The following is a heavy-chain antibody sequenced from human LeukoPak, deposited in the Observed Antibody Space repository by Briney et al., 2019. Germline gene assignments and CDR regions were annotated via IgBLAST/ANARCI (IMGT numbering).Heavy chain of an antibody. CDR3: ARGRGTSGTNRDFYYYYYMDV. J-gene: IGHJ6*03. Sequence: ASVKVSCKASGYIFTDYAIHWLRQAPGQRPEWMGWMNAGNGNTKYSQKFQGRITLIRDTSAATAYMELSSLRHDDLAVFYCARGRGTSGTNRDFYYYYYMDVWGKGTTVTVSS. CDR1: GYIFTDYA. V-gene: IGHV1-3*01. D-gene: IGHD2-2*01. CDR2: MNAGNGNT.